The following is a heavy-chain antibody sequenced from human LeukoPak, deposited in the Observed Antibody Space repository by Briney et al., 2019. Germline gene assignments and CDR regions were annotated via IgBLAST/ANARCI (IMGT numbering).Heavy chain of an antibody. CDR3: ARALVVPAAMDAFDI. CDR1: GFTFSSYW. CDR2: INSDGSST. J-gene: IGHJ3*02. Sequence: GGSLRLSCAASGFTFSSYWMHGVRQAPGRGVVWVSRINSDGSSTSYADSVKGRFTISRDNAKNTLYLQMNSLRAEDTAVYYCARALVVPAAMDAFDIWGQGTMVTVSS. D-gene: IGHD2-2*01. V-gene: IGHV3-74*01.